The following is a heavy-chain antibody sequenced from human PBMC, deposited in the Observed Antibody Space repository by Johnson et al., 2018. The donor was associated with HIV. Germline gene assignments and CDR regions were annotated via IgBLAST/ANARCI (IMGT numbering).Heavy chain of an antibody. CDR2: IDWNGGRL. D-gene: IGHD3-22*01. CDR3: ARQQYYDSSGQGGGLDI. Sequence: VLLLESGGGLVQPGGSLRLSCAASEFTFDDYGMSWVRQAPGKGLEWVSGIDWNGGRLGYVDSVKGRFTISRDNAKNSLYMEMKNLRAEDTALYYCARQQYYDSSGQGGGLDIWGQGTMVTVSS. J-gene: IGHJ3*02. V-gene: IGHV3-20*04. CDR1: EFTFDDYG.